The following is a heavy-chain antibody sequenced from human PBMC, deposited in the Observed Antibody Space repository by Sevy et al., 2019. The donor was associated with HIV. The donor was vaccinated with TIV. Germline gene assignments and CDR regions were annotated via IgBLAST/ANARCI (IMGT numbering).Heavy chain of an antibody. CDR1: GFTFNSYW. D-gene: IGHD3-22*01. V-gene: IGHV3-7*03. CDR3: AKVLVTMIVVANYFDY. Sequence: GGSLRLSCAASGFTFNSYWMSWVRQAPGKGLEWVANIKKDGSEKYYVDSVKGRFTISRDNAKNSLYLQMDSLRAEDTAVYYCAKVLVTMIVVANYFDYWGQGTLVTVSS. J-gene: IGHJ4*02. CDR2: IKKDGSEK.